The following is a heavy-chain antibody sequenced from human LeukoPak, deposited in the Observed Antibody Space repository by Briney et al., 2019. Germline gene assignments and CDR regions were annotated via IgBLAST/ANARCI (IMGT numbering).Heavy chain of an antibody. D-gene: IGHD3-9*01. CDR3: AKSFLTGYSLFDS. J-gene: IGHJ4*02. V-gene: IGHV3-23*01. Sequence: SNYYMNSVKGRFTISRDNSKTTLYVQMNSLRAEDKAVYYCAKSFLTGYSLFDSWGQGTLVTVSS. CDR2: SN.